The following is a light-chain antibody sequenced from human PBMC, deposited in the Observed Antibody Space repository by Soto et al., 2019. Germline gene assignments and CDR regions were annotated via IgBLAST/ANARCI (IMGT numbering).Light chain of an antibody. Sequence: QSALTQPPSASGSPGQSVTISCTGTSSDVGGYNYVSWYQQHPGKAPKLMIYEVSKRPSGVPDRFSGSKSGNTASLTVSGLQAEDEADYYCTSYAGSNNFFYVFGTGTKVTDL. CDR2: EVS. CDR1: SSDVGGYNY. CDR3: TSYAGSNNFFYV. V-gene: IGLV2-8*01. J-gene: IGLJ1*01.